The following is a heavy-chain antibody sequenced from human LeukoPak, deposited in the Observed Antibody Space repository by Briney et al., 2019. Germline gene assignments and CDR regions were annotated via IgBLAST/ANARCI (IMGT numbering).Heavy chain of an antibody. Sequence: ASVKVSCKASGYTFTSYGISWVRQAPGQGLEGMGWISAYNGNTNYAQKLQGRVTMTTDTSTSTAYMELRSLRSDDTAVYYCARDISGYSYGPIDYWGQGTLVTVSS. CDR3: ARDISGYSYGPIDY. D-gene: IGHD5-18*01. J-gene: IGHJ4*02. CDR2: ISAYNGNT. V-gene: IGHV1-18*01. CDR1: GYTFTSYG.